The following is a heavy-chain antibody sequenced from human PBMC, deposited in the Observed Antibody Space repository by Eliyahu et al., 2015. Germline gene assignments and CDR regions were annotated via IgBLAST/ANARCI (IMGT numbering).Heavy chain of an antibody. Sequence: QVQLVESGGGVVQPGRXLRLSCAASGXXXSSXAMXWVRQAPGKGLGWVAVISXDGSNKYYADSVKGRFTISRDNSKNTLYLQMNSLRAEDTAVYYCARDRGGRSTSLNWFDPWGQGTLVTVSS. J-gene: IGHJ5*02. D-gene: IGHD2-2*01. CDR1: GXXXSSXA. CDR2: ISXDGSNK. V-gene: IGHV3-30-3*01. CDR3: ARDRGGRSTSLNWFDP.